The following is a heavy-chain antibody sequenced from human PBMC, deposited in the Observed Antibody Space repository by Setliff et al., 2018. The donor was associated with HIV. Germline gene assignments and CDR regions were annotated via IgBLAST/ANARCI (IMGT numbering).Heavy chain of an antibody. CDR3: ARGSFIGDYYYFDY. J-gene: IGHJ4*02. Sequence: SETLSLTCTVSGGSISSNNYYWGWIRQPPGKGLEWIGSINYSGSTNYNPSLKSRVTISVDTSKNQFSLKLSSVTAADTAVHYCARGSFIGDYYYFDYWGQGTLVTVSS. V-gene: IGHV4-39*07. D-gene: IGHD3-10*01. CDR2: INYSGST. CDR1: GGSISSNNYY.